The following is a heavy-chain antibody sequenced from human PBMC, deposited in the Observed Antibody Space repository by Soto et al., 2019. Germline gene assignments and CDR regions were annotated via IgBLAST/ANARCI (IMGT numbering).Heavy chain of an antibody. CDR3: ATRLLLTGYYHFDY. Sequence: SVKVSCKTSGGTLNAYTINWVRQAPGQGLEWMGRIIPLLGTTNYTQKFQGRLTITADKSTSTAYMELSSLRSEDTAVYYCATRLLLTGYYHFDYWGQGALVTVSS. J-gene: IGHJ4*02. CDR1: GGTLNAYT. D-gene: IGHD3-9*01. V-gene: IGHV1-69*08. CDR2: IIPLLGTT.